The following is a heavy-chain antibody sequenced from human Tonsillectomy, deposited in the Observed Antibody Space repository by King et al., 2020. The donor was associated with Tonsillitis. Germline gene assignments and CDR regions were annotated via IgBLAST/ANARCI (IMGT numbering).Heavy chain of an antibody. J-gene: IGHJ4*02. D-gene: IGHD4-17*01. Sequence: QLQESGPGLVKPSETLSLTCVVSGYSISSGYYWGWIRQPPGRGLEWIGSIFHTGSTYYNPSLKSRVTISLDTSKNQFSLKLSSVIAADPAVYFCARVGGDYAVDYWGQGTLVTVSS. V-gene: IGHV4-38-2*01. CDR3: ARVGGDYAVDY. CDR1: GYSISSGYY. CDR2: IFHTGST.